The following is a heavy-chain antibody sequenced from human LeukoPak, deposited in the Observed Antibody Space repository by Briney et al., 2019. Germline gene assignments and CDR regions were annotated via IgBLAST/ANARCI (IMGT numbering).Heavy chain of an antibody. V-gene: IGHV3-48*02. Sequence: GGSLRLPCAASGSTFSSYSMSWVRQAPGKGLEWVSHISSSSSTIYYADSVKGRFTISRDNSRNSLSLQMTSLRDEDTAVYYCARDPWGSYYSFWGQGTLVTVSS. CDR1: GSTFSSYS. D-gene: IGHD1-26*01. CDR3: ARDPWGSYYSF. CDR2: ISSSSSTI. J-gene: IGHJ4*02.